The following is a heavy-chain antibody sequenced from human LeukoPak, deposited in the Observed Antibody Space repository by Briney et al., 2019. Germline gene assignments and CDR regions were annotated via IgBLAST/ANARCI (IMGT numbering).Heavy chain of an antibody. V-gene: IGHV3-21*01. CDR2: IGSSGTYI. CDR1: EFPFRSYS. D-gene: IGHD6-13*01. Sequence: PGGSLTLSCAASEFPFRSYSMIWVRQAPGKGLEWVSSIGSSGTYIYYADSVKGRFTISRDNDKNSLYLQMNGLRAEDTAVYYCARPRLGSINWYIALDIWGQGTMVTVSS. CDR3: ARPRLGSINWYIALDI. J-gene: IGHJ3*02.